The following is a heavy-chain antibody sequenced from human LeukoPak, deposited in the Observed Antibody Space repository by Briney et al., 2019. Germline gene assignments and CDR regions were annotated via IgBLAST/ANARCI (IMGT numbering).Heavy chain of an antibody. J-gene: IGHJ4*02. Sequence: GRSLRLSCAASGFTFSSYGMHWVRLAPGKGLEWVAVISYDGSNKYYADSVKGRFTISRDNSKNTLYLQMNSLRAEDTAVYYCARDPTEWELGDYFDYWGQGTLVTVSS. V-gene: IGHV3-30*19. CDR1: GFTFSSYG. CDR3: ARDPTEWELGDYFDY. D-gene: IGHD1-26*01. CDR2: ISYDGSNK.